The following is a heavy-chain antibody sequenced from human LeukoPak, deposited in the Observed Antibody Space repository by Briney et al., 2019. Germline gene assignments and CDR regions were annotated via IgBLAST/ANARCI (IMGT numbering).Heavy chain of an antibody. V-gene: IGHV4-59*08. J-gene: IGHJ4*02. D-gene: IGHD3-10*01. CDR1: GSSISSYY. Sequence: SETLSLTCTVSGSSISSYYWSWIRQSPGKGLEWIGHIHYSGSTNYNPSLKSRVTISADTSKNQFSLNLSSVTAADTAVYYCARAPRGSGSRFDYWGQGTLVTVSS. CDR2: IHYSGST. CDR3: ARAPRGSGSRFDY.